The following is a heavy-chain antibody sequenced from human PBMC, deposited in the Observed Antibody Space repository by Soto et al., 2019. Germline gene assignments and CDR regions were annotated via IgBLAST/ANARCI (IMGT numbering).Heavy chain of an antibody. J-gene: IGHJ5*02. CDR1: GFTFSDYY. V-gene: IGHV3-49*03. CDR2: IRSKAYGGTT. CDR3: TTNYYDSSGYDNWFDP. D-gene: IGHD3-22*01. Sequence: GGSLRLSCAASGFTFSDYYMSWIRQAPGKGLEWVGFIRSKAYGGTTYYAASVKGRFTISRDDSKSIAYLQMNSLKTEDTAVYYCTTNYYDSSGYDNWFDPWGQGTLVTVSS.